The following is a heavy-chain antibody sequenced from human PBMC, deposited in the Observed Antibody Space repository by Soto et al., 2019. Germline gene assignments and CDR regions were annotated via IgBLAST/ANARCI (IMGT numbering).Heavy chain of an antibody. CDR2: IYYSGST. Sequence: SETLSLTCTVSGGSISSGGYYWSWIRQHPGKGMEWIGYIYYSGSTYYNPSLKSRVTISVDTSKNQFFLKLSSVTAADTAVYYCARVLLGYCSGGSCSNAFDIWGQGTMVTVSS. V-gene: IGHV4-31*03. CDR1: GGSISSGGYY. J-gene: IGHJ3*02. CDR3: ARVLLGYCSGGSCSNAFDI. D-gene: IGHD2-15*01.